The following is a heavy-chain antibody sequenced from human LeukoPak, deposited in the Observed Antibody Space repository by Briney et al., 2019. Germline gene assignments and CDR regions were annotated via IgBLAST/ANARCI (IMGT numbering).Heavy chain of an antibody. CDR1: GFTFSSYA. V-gene: IGHV3-30*04. CDR2: ISYDGSNK. Sequence: GGSLRLSCAASGFTFSSYAMHWVRRASSKGLEWVAAISYDGSNKKYADSVKGRFTISRDNSKNTLYLQMNSLRSDDTAVYYCARDNSIADRGWWFDPWGQGTLVTVSS. CDR3: ARDNSIADRGWWFDP. D-gene: IGHD4-23*01. J-gene: IGHJ5*02.